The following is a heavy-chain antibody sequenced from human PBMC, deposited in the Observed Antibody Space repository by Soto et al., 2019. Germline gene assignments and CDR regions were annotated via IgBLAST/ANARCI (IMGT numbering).Heavy chain of an antibody. D-gene: IGHD4-17*01. CDR2: IKSKTDGGTT. CDR3: TTYAYRVTTFDY. J-gene: IGHJ4*02. CDR1: GLTFSNAW. V-gene: IGHV3-15*01. Sequence: GGSLRLSCAASGLTFSNAWMSWVRQAPGRGLEWVGRIKSKTDGGTTDYAAPVKGRFTISRDDSKNTLYLQMNSLKTEDTAVYYCTTYAYRVTTFDYWGQGTLVTVSS.